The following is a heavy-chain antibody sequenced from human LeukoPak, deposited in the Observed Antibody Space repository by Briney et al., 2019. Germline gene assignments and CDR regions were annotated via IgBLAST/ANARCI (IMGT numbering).Heavy chain of an antibody. CDR1: GGSISSGSYY. CDR3: ARATYYDRY. CDR2: IYTSGST. D-gene: IGHD3-3*01. V-gene: IGHV4-61*02. Sequence: SETLSLTCTVSGGSISSGSYYWSWIRQPAGKGLEWIGRIYTSGSTNYNPSLKSRVTISVDTSKNQFSLKLSSVTAADTAVYYCARATYYDRYCGQRTLVTVSS. J-gene: IGHJ4*02.